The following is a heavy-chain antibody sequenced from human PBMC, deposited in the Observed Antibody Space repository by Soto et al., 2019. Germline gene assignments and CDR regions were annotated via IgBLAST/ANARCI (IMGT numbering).Heavy chain of an antibody. J-gene: IGHJ4*02. D-gene: IGHD1-1*01. CDR3: AGGYRQLVDY. CDR2: IYDSGIT. V-gene: IGHV4-59*01. CDR1: NGSISHYY. Sequence: QVQLQESGPGLVRPSEALSLTCTVSNGSISHYYWSWIRQSPGKGLEWIAYIYDSGITNYDPALNSRVTISVDTSKNQFALKLSSVTAADTATYYCAGGYRQLVDYWGQGILVTVSS.